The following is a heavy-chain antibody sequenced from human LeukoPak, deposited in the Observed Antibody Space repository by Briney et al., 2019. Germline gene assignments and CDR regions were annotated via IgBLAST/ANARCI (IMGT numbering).Heavy chain of an antibody. CDR3: ARGPYKYDGSGAFDI. CDR2: IYTSGGT. CDR1: GDSISSGSYY. J-gene: IGHJ3*02. V-gene: IGHV4-61*02. Sequence: SETLSLTCTVSGDSISSGSYYWSWIRQPAGKGLEWIGRIYTSGGTNYNPSLKSRVTISVDTSKNHFSLKLTSVTAADTAVYYCARGPYKYDGSGAFDIWGQGTMVTVSS. D-gene: IGHD3-22*01.